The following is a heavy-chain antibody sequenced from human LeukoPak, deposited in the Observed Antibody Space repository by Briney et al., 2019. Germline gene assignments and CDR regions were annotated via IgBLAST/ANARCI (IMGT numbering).Heavy chain of an antibody. D-gene: IGHD3-9*01. Sequence: SVKVSCKASGGTFSSYAISWVRHAPGQGLEWMGRIIPIFGTANYAQKFQGRVTITTDESTSTAYMGLSSLRSEDTAVYYCATEIGHYDILTGYYADIDYWGQGTLVTVSS. CDR3: ATEIGHYDILTGYYADIDY. J-gene: IGHJ4*02. CDR1: GGTFSSYA. V-gene: IGHV1-69*05. CDR2: IIPIFGTA.